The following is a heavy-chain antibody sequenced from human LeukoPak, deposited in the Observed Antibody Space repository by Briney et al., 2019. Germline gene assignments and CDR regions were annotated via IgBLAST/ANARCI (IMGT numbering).Heavy chain of an antibody. CDR2: INPSGGST. V-gene: IGHV1-46*01. CDR3: ARAVVVITVYYYYMDV. D-gene: IGHD3-22*01. CDR1: GYTFTTYY. Sequence: ASVKVSCKASGYTFTTYYMHWVRQAPGQGLEWMGIINPSGGSTSYAQKFQGRVTMTRDMSTSTVYMELSSLRSEDTAVYYCARAVVVITVYYYYMDVWGKGTTVTVSS. J-gene: IGHJ6*03.